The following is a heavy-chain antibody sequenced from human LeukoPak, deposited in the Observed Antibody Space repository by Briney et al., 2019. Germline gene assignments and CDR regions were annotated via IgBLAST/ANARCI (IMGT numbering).Heavy chain of an antibody. V-gene: IGHV1-46*01. CDR2: INPSGGST. CDR1: GYTFSSYY. D-gene: IGHD3-3*01. Sequence: ASVKVSRKTSGYTFSSYYIHWVRQAPGQGLEWMGIINPSGGSTNYAQKFQGRVTMTRDMSTSTVYMELSSLRSEDTAVYYCAREAVTIFALVRTQTTKRPHRFDPWGQGTLVTVSS. J-gene: IGHJ5*02. CDR3: AREAVTIFALVRTQTTKRPHRFDP.